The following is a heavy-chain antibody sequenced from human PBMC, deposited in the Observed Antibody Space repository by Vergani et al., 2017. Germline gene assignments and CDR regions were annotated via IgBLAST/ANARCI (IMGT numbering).Heavy chain of an antibody. J-gene: IGHJ5*02. V-gene: IGHV1-69*06. CDR1: GGTFSSYA. D-gene: IGHD6-13*01. CDR3: ARDGSAAAGQNWFDP. CDR2: IIPIFGTA. Sequence: QVQLVQSGAEVKKPGSSVKVSCKASGGTFSSYAISWVRQAPGQGLEWMGRIIPIFGTANYAQKLQGRVTMTTDTSTSTAYMELRSLRSDDTAVYYCARDGSAAAGQNWFDPWGQGTLVTVSS.